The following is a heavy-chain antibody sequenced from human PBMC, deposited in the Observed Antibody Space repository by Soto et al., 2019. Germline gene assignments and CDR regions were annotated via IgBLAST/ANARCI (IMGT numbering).Heavy chain of an antibody. CDR2: INPKFGDT. Sequence: QVRLVQSGAEVKEPGDSVRVSCEASGYTFTAYHIHWVRQAPGQGLEWMGWINPKFGDTGYAQDFQGRVSMTSDRSISAVYMELSRLPSDDTAIYYCARNMDYYYGRGSGNGHGVWGQGTTVTVFS. CDR3: ARNMDYYYGRGSGNGHGV. CDR1: GYTFTAYH. D-gene: IGHD3-10*02. J-gene: IGHJ6*02. V-gene: IGHV1-2*02.